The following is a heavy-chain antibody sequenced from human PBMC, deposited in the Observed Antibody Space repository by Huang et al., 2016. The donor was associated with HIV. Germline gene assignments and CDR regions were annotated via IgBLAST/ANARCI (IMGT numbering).Heavy chain of an antibody. J-gene: IGHJ5*02. CDR3: VRDQGRLAVGGIDNWFDP. D-gene: IGHD6-19*01. CDR2: VYDSGTT. V-gene: IGHV4-59*02. Sequence: QVRLQESGPGLVKPSETLSLSCTVSGDSVSSHYWGWIRHPPGKGLAWIGTVYDSGTTKYNSRLKSRITRSVDTSKNGFSLNITSVSAADTAMYFCVRDQGRLAVGGIDNWFDPWGQGALVTVSS. CDR1: GDSVSSHY.